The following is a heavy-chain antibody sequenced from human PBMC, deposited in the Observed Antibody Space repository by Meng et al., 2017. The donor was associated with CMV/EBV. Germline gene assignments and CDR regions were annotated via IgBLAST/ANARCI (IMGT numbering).Heavy chain of an antibody. CDR1: GFTFSSYA. V-gene: IGHV3-23*03. Sequence: GGSLRLSCAASGFTFSSYAMSWVRQAPGKGLEWVSVIHSGGSSTYYADSVKGRFTISRDNSKNTLYLQMNSLRAEDTAVYYCAEDRLRMGWSGSDTVIDYWGQGTLVTVSS. D-gene: IGHD5-12*01. J-gene: IGHJ4*02. CDR3: AEDRLRMGWSGSDTVIDY. CDR2: IHSGGSST.